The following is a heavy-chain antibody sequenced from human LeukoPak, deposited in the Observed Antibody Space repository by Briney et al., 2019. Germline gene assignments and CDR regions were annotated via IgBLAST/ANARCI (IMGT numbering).Heavy chain of an antibody. D-gene: IGHD2-2*01. Sequence: RGSLRLSCAASGFTFGSYAMHWVRQAPGKGLEYVSAISTNGGSTYYANSVKGRFTISRDNSKNTLYLQMGSLRAEDMAVYYCARTYCSSTSCLVDYWGQGTLVTVSS. J-gene: IGHJ4*02. CDR2: ISTNGGST. CDR1: GFTFGSYA. V-gene: IGHV3-64*01. CDR3: ARTYCSSTSCLVDY.